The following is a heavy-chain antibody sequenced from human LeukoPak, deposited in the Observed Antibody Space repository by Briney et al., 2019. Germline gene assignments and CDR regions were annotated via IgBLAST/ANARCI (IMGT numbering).Heavy chain of an antibody. CDR3: ARVRRSGWYCFDY. V-gene: IGHV3-30*03. CDR2: ISYDGSHK. CDR1: GFRYSHYG. Sequence: PGGSLRLSCVASGFRYSHYGMNWVRQAPGKGLEWVAVISYDGSHKYYADSVKGRFTISRDNSKTTLHLQMNSLRADDTAVYYCARVRRSGWYCFDYWGQGTLVTVSS. D-gene: IGHD6-19*01. J-gene: IGHJ4*02.